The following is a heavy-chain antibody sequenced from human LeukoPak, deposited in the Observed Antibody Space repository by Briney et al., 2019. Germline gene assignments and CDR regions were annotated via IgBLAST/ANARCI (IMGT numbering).Heavy chain of an antibody. CDR2: IYYSGST. CDR3: ARVGGPSTYDCSGGSCYRTPNNGEFDY. J-gene: IGHJ4*02. D-gene: IGHD2-15*01. CDR1: GGSISSYY. V-gene: IGHV4-59*01. Sequence: SETLSLTCTVSGGSISSYYWSWIRQPPGKGLEWIGYIYYSGSTNYNPSLKSRVTISVDTSKNQFSLKLSSVTAADTAVYYCARVGGPSTYDCSGGSCYRTPNNGEFDYWGQGTLVTVSS.